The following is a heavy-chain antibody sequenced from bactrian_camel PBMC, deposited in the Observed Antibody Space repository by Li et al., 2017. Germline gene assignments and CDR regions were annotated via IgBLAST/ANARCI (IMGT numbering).Heavy chain of an antibody. CDR2: INWSGVST. CDR1: GLTFDNYA. CDR3: SSLYNRY. V-gene: IGHV3S60*01. Sequence: HVQLVESGGGLVQAGGSLRLSCTASGLTFDNYAMGWFRQAPGKEREGISCINWSGVSTYYADSVKGRFTISRDYAENTLYLQLNSLKTEDTAMYFCSSLYNRYWGQGTQVTVS. J-gene: IGHJ4*01.